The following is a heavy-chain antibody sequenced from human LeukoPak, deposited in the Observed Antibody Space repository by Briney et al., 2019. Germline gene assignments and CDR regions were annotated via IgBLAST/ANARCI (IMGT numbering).Heavy chain of an antibody. CDR3: ARHGGAAAAIDY. V-gene: IGHV4-39*01. J-gene: IGHJ4*02. CDR2: IYYSGTT. Sequence: SETLSLTCTVSGGFVSSSSYYWGWLRQPPGKGVEWIGSIYYSGTTYYIPSLKSRITISVDASKNQFSLKLNSVTAADTSVYYCARHGGAAAAIDYWGQGTLVTVSS. CDR1: GGFVSSSSYY. D-gene: IGHD6-13*01.